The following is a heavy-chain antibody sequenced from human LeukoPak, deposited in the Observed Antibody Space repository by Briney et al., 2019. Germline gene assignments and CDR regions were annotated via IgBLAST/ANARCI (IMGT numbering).Heavy chain of an antibody. CDR1: DDSISSGDYY. D-gene: IGHD3-22*01. CDR2: ISSSGST. Sequence: MSSQTLSLTCTVSDDSISSGDYYWSWIRQPAGKGLEWIGRISSSGSTNYNPSLKSRVTISVDTSKNQFSLKLSSVTAADTAVYFCARGPYSYDSSGAFDIWGQGTMVTVSS. J-gene: IGHJ3*02. V-gene: IGHV4-61*02. CDR3: ARGPYSYDSSGAFDI.